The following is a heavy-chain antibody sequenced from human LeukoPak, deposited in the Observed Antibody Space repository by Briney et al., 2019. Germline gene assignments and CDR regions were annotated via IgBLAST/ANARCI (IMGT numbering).Heavy chain of an antibody. V-gene: IGHV1-18*01. CDR2: ISAYNGNT. Sequence: ASVKVSCKASGYTFTSYGISWVRQAPRQGLEWMGWISAYNGNTNYAQKLQGRVTMTTDTSTSTAYMELRSLRSDDTAVYYCARDPQLWPEGDYWGQGTLVTVSS. J-gene: IGHJ4*02. CDR3: ARDPQLWPEGDY. CDR1: GYTFTSYG. D-gene: IGHD5-18*01.